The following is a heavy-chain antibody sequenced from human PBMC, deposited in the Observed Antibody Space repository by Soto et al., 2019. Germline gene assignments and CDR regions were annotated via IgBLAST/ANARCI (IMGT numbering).Heavy chain of an antibody. CDR1: GGSSSSRXYX. CDR3: VRHEAVDTAFDY. J-gene: IGHJ4*02. Sequence: QLQLQESGPGLVKPLETLSLACNVSGGSSSSRXYXRGWIRQPPGKGLEWIGSIYHGGTTLYNPALKSRVTISADTSESQISLDLKSVTAADTAVYYCVRHEAVDTAFDYWGQGTLVTVSS. D-gene: IGHD5-18*01. V-gene: IGHV4-39*01. CDR2: IYHGGTT.